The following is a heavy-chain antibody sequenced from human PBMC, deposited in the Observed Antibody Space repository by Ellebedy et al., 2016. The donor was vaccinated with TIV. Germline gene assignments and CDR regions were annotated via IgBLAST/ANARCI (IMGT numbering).Heavy chain of an antibody. CDR2: IKPDGSET. Sequence: GESLKISXEASGFTFSSYWMSWVRQAPGKGLEWVANIKPDGSETYYVDSVKGRFTISRDNAENSLYLQFNSLRAEDTAVYYCARWHSFSSYYSIDVWGKGTTVTVSS. J-gene: IGHJ6*03. D-gene: IGHD6-6*01. CDR3: ARWHSFSSYYSIDV. V-gene: IGHV3-7*01. CDR1: GFTFSSYW.